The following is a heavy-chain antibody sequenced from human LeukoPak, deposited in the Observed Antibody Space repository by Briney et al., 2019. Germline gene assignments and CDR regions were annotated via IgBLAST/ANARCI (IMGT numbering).Heavy chain of an antibody. CDR3: AKEFNRGLPDY. D-gene: IGHD2-21*01. V-gene: IGHV3-30*18. Sequence: GGSLRLSCAASGFTFSTYGMHWVRQAPGKGLEWVAVISYDGSNEYYADSVKGRFTISRDNSKNTLYLQMSSLRAEDTAVYYRAKEFNRGLPDYWGQGTLVTVPS. J-gene: IGHJ4*02. CDR2: ISYDGSNE. CDR1: GFTFSTYG.